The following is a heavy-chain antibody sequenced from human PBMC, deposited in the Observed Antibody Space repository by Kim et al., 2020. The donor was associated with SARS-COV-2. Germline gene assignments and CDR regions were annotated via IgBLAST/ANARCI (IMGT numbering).Heavy chain of an antibody. CDR3: ARDPDKWNVAPFDY. J-gene: IGHJ4*02. CDR1: GFTFSSYA. CDR2: ISDDGINK. V-gene: IGHV3-30-3*01. Sequence: GGSLRLSCAASGFTFSSYAMHWVRQAPGKGLEWVAVISDDGINKYYADSVKGRFTISRDNSKNTLYLQMNSLRAEDTAVYYCARDPDKWNVAPFDYWGQGTLVPVST. D-gene: IGHD1-1*01.